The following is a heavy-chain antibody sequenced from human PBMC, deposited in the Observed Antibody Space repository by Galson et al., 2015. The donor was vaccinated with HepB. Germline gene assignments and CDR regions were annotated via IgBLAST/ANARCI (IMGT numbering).Heavy chain of an antibody. CDR3: AKGGVGMATTVHADY. CDR2: VSHDGRNK. V-gene: IGHV3-30*18. Sequence: SLRLSCAASRFTFSLYGMHWVRQAPGKGLEWVAVVSHDGRNKYYADSVKGRFTISRDNSKKTLYLQMNSLRVEDTAVYHCAKGGVGMATTVHADYWGQGTLVTVSS. CDR1: RFTFSLYG. J-gene: IGHJ4*02. D-gene: IGHD5-24*01.